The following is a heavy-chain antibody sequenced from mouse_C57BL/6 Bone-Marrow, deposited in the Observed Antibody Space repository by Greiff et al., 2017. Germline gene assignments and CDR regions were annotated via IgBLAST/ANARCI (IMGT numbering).Heavy chain of an antibody. J-gene: IGHJ2*01. D-gene: IGHD1-1*01. Sequence: EVQLQQSVPELVKPGASVKMSCKASGYTFTDSYMHWVKQSPGQSLEWIGYINPNNGGTSYNQKFKGKATLTVHKSSSTAYMELRSLTSEDSAVYYCARGATTEVPFDYWGRGTTLTVSS. V-gene: IGHV1-22*01. CDR3: ARGATTEVPFDY. CDR2: INPNNGGT. CDR1: GYTFTDSY.